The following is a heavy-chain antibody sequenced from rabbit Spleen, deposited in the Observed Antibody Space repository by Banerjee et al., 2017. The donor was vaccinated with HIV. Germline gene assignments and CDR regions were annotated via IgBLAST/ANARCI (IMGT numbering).Heavy chain of an antibody. CDR3: ARDAGSGDFGYAAM. CDR1: GFDFSRGYD. J-gene: IGHJ4*01. CDR2: IYTGNVKT. D-gene: IGHD8-1*01. Sequence: QEQLVESGGGLVQPGGSLKLPCKASGFDFSRGYDMCWVRQAPGKGLEWIGCIYTGNVKTSYASWAKGRFTISKTSSTTVTLQMTSLTVADTATYFCARDAGSGDFGYAAMWGQGTLVTVS. V-gene: IGHV1S45*01.